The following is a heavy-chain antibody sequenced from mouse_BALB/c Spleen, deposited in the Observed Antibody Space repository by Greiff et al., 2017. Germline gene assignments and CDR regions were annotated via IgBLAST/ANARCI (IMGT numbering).Heavy chain of an antibody. CDR1: GYSITSDYA. CDR2: ISYSGST. CDR3: AILLRSLWFAY. J-gene: IGHJ3*01. Sequence: EVQLVESGPGLVKPSQSLSLTCTVTGYSITSDYAWNWIRQFSGNKLEWMGYISYSGSTSYNPSLKSRISITRDTSKNQFFLQLNSVTTEDTATYYCAILLRSLWFAYWGQGTLVTVSA. V-gene: IGHV3-2*02. D-gene: IGHD1-1*01.